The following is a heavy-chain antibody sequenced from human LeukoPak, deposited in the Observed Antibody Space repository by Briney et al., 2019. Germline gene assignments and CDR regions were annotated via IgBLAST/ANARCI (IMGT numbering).Heavy chain of an antibody. D-gene: IGHD2-2*01. Sequence: PSETLSLTCAVYGGSFSGYYWSWIRQPPGKGLEWIGEINHSGSTNYNPSLKSRVTISVDTSKNQFSLKLSSVTAADTAVYYCASRGGGRDIVVVPAATNWFDPWGQGTLVTVSS. CDR1: GGSFSGYY. CDR3: ASRGGGRDIVVVPAATNWFDP. J-gene: IGHJ5*02. CDR2: INHSGST. V-gene: IGHV4-34*01.